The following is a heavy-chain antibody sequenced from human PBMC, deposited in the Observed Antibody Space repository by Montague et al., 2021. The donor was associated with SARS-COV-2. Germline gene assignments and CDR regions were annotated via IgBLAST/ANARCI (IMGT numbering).Heavy chain of an antibody. Sequence: SETLSLTCTVSGASISSYYWSWIRQPPGKGLEWIGYIYYRGSTNYNPSLKSRVTISVDTSKNQFSLKLSSVTAADTAVYYCARGSGWMGNAFDIWGQGTMVTVSS. V-gene: IGHV4-59*01. D-gene: IGHD6-19*01. CDR1: GASISSYY. CDR2: IYYRGST. CDR3: ARGSGWMGNAFDI. J-gene: IGHJ3*02.